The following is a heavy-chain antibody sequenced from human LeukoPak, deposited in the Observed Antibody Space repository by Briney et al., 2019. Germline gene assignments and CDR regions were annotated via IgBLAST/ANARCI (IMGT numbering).Heavy chain of an antibody. CDR2: IYHSGST. CDR1: GGSISSSNW. D-gene: IGHD3-10*01. Sequence: SETLSLTCAVSGGSISSSNWWSWVRQPPGKGLEWIGEIYHSGSTNYNPSLKSRVTISVDKSKNQFSLKLSSVTAADTAVYYCLITMVRGATQNWGQGTLVTVSS. J-gene: IGHJ4*02. V-gene: IGHV4-4*02. CDR3: LITMVRGATQN.